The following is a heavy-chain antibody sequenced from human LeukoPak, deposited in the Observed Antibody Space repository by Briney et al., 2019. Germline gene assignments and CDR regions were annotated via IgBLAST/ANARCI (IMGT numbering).Heavy chain of an antibody. Sequence: ASVKVSCKASGYTFTNYYIHWVRQAPGQGLEWMGITDPIGGSTNYAQKFQGRVTITADKSTSTAYMELSSLRSEDTAVYYCARVMENCSGGSCYFPNYYYGMDVWGQGTTVTVSS. V-gene: IGHV1-46*01. CDR1: GYTFTNYY. D-gene: IGHD2-15*01. CDR2: TDPIGGST. J-gene: IGHJ6*02. CDR3: ARVMENCSGGSCYFPNYYYGMDV.